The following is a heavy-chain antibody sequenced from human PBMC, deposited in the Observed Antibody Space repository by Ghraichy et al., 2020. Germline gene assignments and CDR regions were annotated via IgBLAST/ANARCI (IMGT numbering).Heavy chain of an antibody. J-gene: IGHJ4*02. CDR2: ISYDGSNK. D-gene: IGHD3-22*01. CDR1: GFTFSSYA. Sequence: GGTLRLSCAASGFTFSSYAMHWVRQAPGKGLEWVAVISYDGSNKYYADSVKGRFTISRDNSKNTLYLQMNSLRAEDTAVYYCARTYYYDSSGYDYWGQGTLVTVSS. V-gene: IGHV3-30-3*01. CDR3: ARTYYYDSSGYDY.